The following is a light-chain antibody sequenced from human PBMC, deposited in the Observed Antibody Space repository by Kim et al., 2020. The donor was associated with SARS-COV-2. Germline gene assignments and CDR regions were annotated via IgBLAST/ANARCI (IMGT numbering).Light chain of an antibody. Sequence: LSPGERATLSCRASQSFSSSYLAWYQQKPGQAPRLLIFGASSRATGIPDRFSGSGSGTDFTLSISRLEPEDFAVYYCQQHGSTPHSFGQGTKLEF. CDR2: GAS. CDR1: QSFSSSY. CDR3: QQHGSTPHS. J-gene: IGKJ2*03. V-gene: IGKV3-20*01.